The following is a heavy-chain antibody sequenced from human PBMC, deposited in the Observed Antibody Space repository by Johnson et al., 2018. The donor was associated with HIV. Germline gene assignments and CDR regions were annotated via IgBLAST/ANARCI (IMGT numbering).Heavy chain of an antibody. J-gene: IGHJ3*02. Sequence: CEASGFRFSDYYMSWIRQAPGKGLEWISYMSSSGSTIYHAESVKGRFTISRDNAKNSLYLQMNSLRVEDTAVYYCAREQATLFFRASGAAFNIWGQGTTVTVSS. D-gene: IGHD3-3*01. CDR3: AREQATLFFRASGAAFNI. CDR1: GFRFSDYY. V-gene: IGHV3-11*04. CDR2: MSSSGSTI.